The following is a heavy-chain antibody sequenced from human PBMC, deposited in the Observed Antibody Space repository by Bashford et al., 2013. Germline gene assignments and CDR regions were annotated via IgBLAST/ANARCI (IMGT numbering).Heavy chain of an antibody. Sequence: VRQAPGKGLEWVADISYSGIIRYNIDSVEGRFTISRDNSKNTLYLEMTSLRTEDTALYYCVTGPGGYSNWFDSWGQGTLVTVSS. J-gene: IGHJ5*01. CDR3: VTGPGGYSNWFDS. D-gene: IGHD5-12*01. V-gene: IGHV3-30-3*01. CDR2: ISYSGIIR.